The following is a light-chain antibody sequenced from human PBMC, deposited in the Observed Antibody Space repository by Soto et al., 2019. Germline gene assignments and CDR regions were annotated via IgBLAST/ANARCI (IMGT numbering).Light chain of an antibody. CDR2: AAS. J-gene: IGKJ4*01. V-gene: IGKV1-27*01. Sequence: DIQMTQSPSSLSASVGDRVTITCRASQGISNSLAWYQQNAGKSPKLLIYAASNLQSGVPSRFSGSGSGTVFSLTSSRLKHDVVANYYCQSYKSARFTFGGGTKVEIK. CDR1: QGISNS. CDR3: QSYKSARFT.